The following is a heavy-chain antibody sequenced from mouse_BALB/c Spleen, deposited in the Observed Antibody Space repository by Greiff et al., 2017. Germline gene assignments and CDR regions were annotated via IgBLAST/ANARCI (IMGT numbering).Heavy chain of an antibody. J-gene: IGHJ3*01. CDR1: GDSFTSCY. CDR2: ISYSGST. V-gene: IGHV3-8*02. Sequence: EVQRVESGPSLVKPSQTLSLTCSVTGDSFTSCYWNWVRKFPGNKLEYIGYISYSGSTYYNPSLKSRISITRDTSKNQYYLQLNSVPTEDTATYYCAMKGGFAYWGQGTLVTVSA. CDR3: AMKGGFAY.